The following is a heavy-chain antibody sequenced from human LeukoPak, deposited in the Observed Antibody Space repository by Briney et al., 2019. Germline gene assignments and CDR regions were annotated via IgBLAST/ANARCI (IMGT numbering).Heavy chain of an antibody. CDR3: AKAAGAEYFQH. V-gene: IGHV3-30*02. Sequence: GGSLRLSCAASEFTFRNYGMHWVRQAPGKGLEWVAFIRDDGSNKYYADSVKGRFTISRDNSKNTLYLQMNSLRAEDTAVYYCAKAAGAEYFQHWGQGTLVTVSS. D-gene: IGHD6-13*01. CDR1: EFTFRNYG. J-gene: IGHJ1*01. CDR2: IRDDGSNK.